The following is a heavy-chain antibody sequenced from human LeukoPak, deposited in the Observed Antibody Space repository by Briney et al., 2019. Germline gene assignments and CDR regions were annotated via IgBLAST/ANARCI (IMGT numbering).Heavy chain of an antibody. J-gene: IGHJ4*02. D-gene: IGHD2-2*01. CDR3: AKDSLRTLPAASFDF. Sequence: GGSLRLSCAASGFTFSSYSMNWVRQAPGKGLEWVSSISSSSSYIYYADSVKGRFTISRDNSKNTLHLLMNSLRAEDTAVYYCAKDSLRTLPAASFDFWGQGTLVTVSS. V-gene: IGHV3-21*04. CDR1: GFTFSSYS. CDR2: ISSSSSYI.